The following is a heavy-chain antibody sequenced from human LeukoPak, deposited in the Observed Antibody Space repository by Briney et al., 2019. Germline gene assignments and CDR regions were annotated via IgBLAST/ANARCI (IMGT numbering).Heavy chain of an antibody. D-gene: IGHD6-19*01. CDR2: IYSGGST. CDR3: ARARIAVAGRSNYYFDY. J-gene: IGHJ4*02. CDR1: GFTFSSYW. Sequence: GGSLRLSCAASGFTFSSYWMHWVRQAPGKGLEWVSVIYSGGSTYYANSVKGRFTISRHNSKNTLYLQMNSLRAEDTAVYYCARARIAVAGRSNYYFDYWGQGTLVTVSS. V-gene: IGHV3-53*04.